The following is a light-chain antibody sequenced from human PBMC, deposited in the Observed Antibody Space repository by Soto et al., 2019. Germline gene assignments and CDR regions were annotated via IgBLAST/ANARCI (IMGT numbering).Light chain of an antibody. J-gene: IGKJ1*01. CDR2: HSS. V-gene: IGKV1-39*01. CDR3: QQTYTTPTWT. CDR1: QSFSRY. Sequence: DIQMTQSPSSLSASVGDRVTITCRASQSFSRYLNWYLQKPGKAPELLVYHSSTLQSGVPPRFSGSGFGTDFTLTINSLQPEDFATYYCQQTYTTPTWTFGQGTRVDI.